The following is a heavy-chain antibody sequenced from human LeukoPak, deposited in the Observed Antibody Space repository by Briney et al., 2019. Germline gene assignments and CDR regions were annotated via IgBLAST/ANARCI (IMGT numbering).Heavy chain of an antibody. D-gene: IGHD4-23*01. CDR1: GFTVSSSY. CDR2: IYGGGST. CDR3: ARRGDGGRSFDY. V-gene: IGHV3-53*01. J-gene: IGHJ4*02. Sequence: GGSLRLSCAASGFTVSSSYMNWVRQAPGKGLEWVSLIYGGGSTYYANSVKGRFTISRDNSKNTLYLQMNSLRAEDTAVYYCARRGDGGRSFDYWGQGTLVTVSS.